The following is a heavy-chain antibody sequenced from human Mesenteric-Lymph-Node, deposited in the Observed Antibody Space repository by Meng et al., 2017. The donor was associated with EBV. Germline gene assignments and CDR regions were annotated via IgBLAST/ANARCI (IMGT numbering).Heavy chain of an antibody. CDR3: ARDGPVVPAAVDF. V-gene: IGHV1-2*06. J-gene: IGHJ4*02. CDR2: IDPNYGAT. D-gene: IGHD2-2*01. CDR1: GNTFTAYY. Sequence: QVQLVQSGAEVRKPGASVKVSCKTSGNTFTAYYTHWVRQAPGQGLEWMGRIDPNYGATNYAQKFQGRVTMTRDTSISTVYMELRSLRSDDTAVYYCARDGPVVPAAVDFWGQGTLVTVSS.